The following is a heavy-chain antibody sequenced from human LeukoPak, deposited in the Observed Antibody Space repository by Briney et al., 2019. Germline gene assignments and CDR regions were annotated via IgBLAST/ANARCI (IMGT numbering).Heavy chain of an antibody. CDR2: FDPEDGET. CDR3: ATHGYDFWSGYYVPPGFDY. D-gene: IGHD3-3*01. V-gene: IGHV1-24*01. J-gene: IGHJ4*02. Sequence: SVKVSCKVSGYTLAELSMHWVRQAPGKGLEWMGGFDPEDGETIYAQKFQGRVTMTEDTSTDTAYMELSSLRSEDTAVYYCATHGYDFWSGYYVPPGFDYWGQGTLVTVSS. CDR1: GYTLAELS.